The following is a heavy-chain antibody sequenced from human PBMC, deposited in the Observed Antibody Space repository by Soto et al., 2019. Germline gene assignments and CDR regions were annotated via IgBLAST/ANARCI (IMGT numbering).Heavy chain of an antibody. CDR2: IWYDGSNK. CDR1: GFTFSSYG. CDR3: AREVLVRGIKYHGIDV. V-gene: IGHV3-33*01. Sequence: QVQLVESGGGVVQPGRSLSLSCAASGFTFSSYGIHWVRQAPGKGLEWVAVIWYDGSNKYYADYVKGRFTIYRDNSKNTLYLQMYSLRAEDTAVYYCAREVLVRGIKYHGIDVWGQGTTVTVSS. J-gene: IGHJ6*02. D-gene: IGHD3-10*01.